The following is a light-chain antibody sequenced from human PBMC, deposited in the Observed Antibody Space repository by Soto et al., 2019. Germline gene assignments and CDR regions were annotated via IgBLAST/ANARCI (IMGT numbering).Light chain of an antibody. V-gene: IGKV3-15*01. CDR1: QSINSN. Sequence: VMTQSPATLSVSPGERATLSFTASQSINSNLAWYQQRPGQAPRLLIYGASTRATGIPARFSGSGSGTEFTLTISSLQSEDFAVYYCQQYNNWWTFGQGTNVDI. CDR3: QQYNNWWT. J-gene: IGKJ1*01. CDR2: GAS.